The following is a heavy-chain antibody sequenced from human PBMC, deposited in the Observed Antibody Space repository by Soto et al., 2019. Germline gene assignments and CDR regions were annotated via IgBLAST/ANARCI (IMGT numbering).Heavy chain of an antibody. Sequence: ASVKVSCKASGYTFNAYGIRWVRQAAGQGLEWMGWISTFNGETRYAQKFQARVTVTTDTSTTTGYMELRSLRSDDTAVYYCARDVGYCSSSTCLIDHWGQGTLVTVSS. J-gene: IGHJ4*02. CDR3: ARDVGYCSSSTCLIDH. CDR1: GYTFNAYG. CDR2: ISTFNGET. V-gene: IGHV1-18*01. D-gene: IGHD2-2*01.